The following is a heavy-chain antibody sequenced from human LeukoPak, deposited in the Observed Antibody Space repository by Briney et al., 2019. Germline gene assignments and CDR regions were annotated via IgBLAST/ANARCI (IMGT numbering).Heavy chain of an antibody. Sequence: GGSLRLSCAASGFTFDDYAMPWVRQAPGKGLEWVSGISWNSGSIDYADSVKGRFTISRDNAKNSLYLQMNSLRAEDTALYYCAKAYCSSTSCSCFDYWGQGTLVTVSS. CDR1: GFTFDDYA. D-gene: IGHD2-2*01. V-gene: IGHV3-9*01. CDR3: AKAYCSSTSCSCFDY. CDR2: ISWNSGSI. J-gene: IGHJ4*02.